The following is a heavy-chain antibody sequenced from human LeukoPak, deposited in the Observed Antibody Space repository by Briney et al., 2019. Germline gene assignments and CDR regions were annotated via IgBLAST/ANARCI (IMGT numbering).Heavy chain of an antibody. CDR1: GGSMSGSNYY. CDR2: IYYSGST. CDR3: ARVVYSYGFGTLFDY. D-gene: IGHD5-18*01. V-gene: IGHV4-39*07. Sequence: PSETLSLTCSVSGGSMSGSNYYWGWIRQPPGTGLEGIGNIYYSGSTYHNPSLTSRVTISIDTSKNHFSLKLTSVTAADTAVYFCARVVYSYGFGTLFDYWGQGALVTVSS. J-gene: IGHJ4*02.